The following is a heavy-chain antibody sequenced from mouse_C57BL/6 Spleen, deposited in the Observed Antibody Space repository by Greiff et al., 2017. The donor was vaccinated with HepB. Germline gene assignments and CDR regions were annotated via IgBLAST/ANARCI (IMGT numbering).Heavy chain of an antibody. V-gene: IGHV1-53*01. D-gene: IGHD1-1*01. CDR2: INPSNGGT. CDR1: GYTFTSYW. CDR3: ARYPRSTTVGAGYWYFDV. Sequence: QVQLQQPGTELVKPGASVKLSCKASGYTFTSYWMHWVKQRPGQGLEWIGNINPSNGGTNYNEKFKSKATLTVDKSSSTAYMQLSSLTSEDSAVYYCARYPRSTTVGAGYWYFDVWGTGTTVTVSS. J-gene: IGHJ1*03.